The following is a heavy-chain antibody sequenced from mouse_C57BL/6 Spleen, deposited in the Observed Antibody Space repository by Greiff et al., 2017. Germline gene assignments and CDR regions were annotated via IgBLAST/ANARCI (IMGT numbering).Heavy chain of an antibody. D-gene: IGHD2-4*01. CDR3: ARPSYDYDEAMDY. CDR1: GFTFSDYG. J-gene: IGHJ4*01. V-gene: IGHV5-17*01. CDR2: ISSGSSTI. Sequence: VHVKQSGGGLVKPGGSLKLSCAASGFTFSDYGMHWVRQAPEKGLEWVAYISSGSSTIYYADTVKGRFTISRDNAKNTLFLQMTSLRSEDTAMYYCARPSYDYDEAMDYWGQGTSVTVSS.